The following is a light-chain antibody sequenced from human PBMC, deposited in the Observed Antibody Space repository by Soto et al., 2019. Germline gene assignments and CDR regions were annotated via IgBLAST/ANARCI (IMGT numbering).Light chain of an antibody. CDR1: QSVSSY. J-gene: IGKJ1*01. V-gene: IGKV3-11*01. CDR2: EAS. CDR3: QQRSDWPWT. Sequence: EIVLTQSPATLSLSPGERATLSCRASQSVSSYLAWSQQKPGQAPRLLMYEASNMATGIPARFSGGGSGTDFTLTISSLEPEDFAVYYCQQRSDWPWTFSQGTKVESK.